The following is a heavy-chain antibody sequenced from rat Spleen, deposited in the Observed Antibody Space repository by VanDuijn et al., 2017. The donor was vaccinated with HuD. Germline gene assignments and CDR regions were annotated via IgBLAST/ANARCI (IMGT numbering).Heavy chain of an antibody. Sequence: EVQLVESGGDLVQPGRSLKLSCAASGFTFSNYGMAWVRQAPTKGLEWVATISHDCSGTDYRDSVKGRFTISSDNAKNTLYLQMDSLRSEDTATYYCTTETYYGYNYHHYWGQGVMVTVSS. CDR1: GFTFSNYG. CDR3: TTETYYGYNYHHY. V-gene: IGHV5-29*01. J-gene: IGHJ2*01. D-gene: IGHD1-9*01. CDR2: ISHDCSGT.